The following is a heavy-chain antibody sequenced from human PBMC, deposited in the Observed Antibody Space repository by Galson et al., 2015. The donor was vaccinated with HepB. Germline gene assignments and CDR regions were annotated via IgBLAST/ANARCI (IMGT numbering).Heavy chain of an antibody. V-gene: IGHV1-18*01. Sequence: QSGAEVKEPGASVRVSCKTSGYTFTTYGISWVRQAPGQGLEWMGWISAYNGNTDYAQHLQGRVTVTTDTSTNTAYMHLRSLRSDDTAMYYCARDYIATAGRIDFWGQGTLVTVS. J-gene: IGHJ4*02. CDR3: ARDYIATAGRIDF. CDR2: ISAYNGNT. D-gene: IGHD6-13*01. CDR1: GYTFTTYG.